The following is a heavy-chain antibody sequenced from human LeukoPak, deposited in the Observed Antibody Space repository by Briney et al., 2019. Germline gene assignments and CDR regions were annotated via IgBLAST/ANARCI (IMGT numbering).Heavy chain of an antibody. CDR2: LNPSGGST. D-gene: IGHD3-22*01. CDR1: GYTFTSYY. Sequence: ASVKVSCTASGYTFTSYYMHWVRQAPGQGLEWLGILNPSGGSTSYAQKFQGRVTMTTDTSTSTAYMELRSLRSDDTAVYYCARDGDYYDSSDYLPDYWGQGTLVTVSS. CDR3: ARDGDYYDSSDYLPDY. J-gene: IGHJ4*02. V-gene: IGHV1-46*01.